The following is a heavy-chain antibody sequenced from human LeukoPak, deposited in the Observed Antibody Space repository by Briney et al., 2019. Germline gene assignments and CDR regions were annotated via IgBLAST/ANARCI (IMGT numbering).Heavy chain of an antibody. CDR2: IYYRGST. CDR1: GASISSGSYY. CDR3: ARLSMVRGDGDY. V-gene: IGHV4-39*07. Sequence: SETLSLTCTVSGASISSGSYYWGWIRQPPGKGLEWIASIYYRGSTYDNPSLKSRVTISLDTSKNQFSLKPSSVTAADTAVYYCARLSMVRGDGDYWGQGTLVTVSS. J-gene: IGHJ4*02. D-gene: IGHD3-10*01.